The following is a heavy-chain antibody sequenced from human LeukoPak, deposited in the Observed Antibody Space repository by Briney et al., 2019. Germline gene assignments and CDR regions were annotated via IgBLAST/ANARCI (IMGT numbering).Heavy chain of an antibody. J-gene: IGHJ6*03. CDR1: GFSFSDYY. V-gene: IGHV3-11*04. Sequence: SGGSLRLSCAASGFSFSDYYVSWIRQAPGKGLEWVSYISSSGSTVYYADSVRGRVTISRDNTKNSLYLQMSSLRAEDTAVYYCARVSTVNLHYFYYYMDVWGKGTTVTVSS. CDR3: ARVSTVNLHYFYYYMDV. CDR2: ISSSGSTV. D-gene: IGHD4-11*01.